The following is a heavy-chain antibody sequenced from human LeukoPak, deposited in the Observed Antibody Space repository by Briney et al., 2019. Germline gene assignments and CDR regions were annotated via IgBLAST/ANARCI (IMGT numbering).Heavy chain of an antibody. CDR3: ARVRALRRAYIDV. CDR2: IYYSGST. D-gene: IGHD4-17*01. V-gene: IGHV4-59*01. J-gene: IGHJ6*03. CDR1: GGSISSYY. Sequence: SETLSLTCTVSGGSISSYYWSWIRQPPGKGLEWIGYIYYSGSTNYNPSLKSRVTISVDTSKNQFSLKLSSVTAADTAVYYCARVRALRRAYIDVWGKGTTVTVSS.